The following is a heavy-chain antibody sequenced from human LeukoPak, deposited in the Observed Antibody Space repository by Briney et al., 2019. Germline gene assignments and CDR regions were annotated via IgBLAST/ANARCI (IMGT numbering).Heavy chain of an antibody. V-gene: IGHV1-24*01. CDR2: FDPEDGET. CDR3: ARDGGSSNYFDY. J-gene: IGHJ4*02. Sequence: ASVKVSCKVSGYTLTELSMHWVRQAPGKGLEWMGGFDPEDGETIYAQKFQGRVTMTEDTSTDTAYMELSSLRSEDTAVYYCARDGGSSNYFDYWGQGTLVTVSS. D-gene: IGHD6-6*01. CDR1: GYTLTELS.